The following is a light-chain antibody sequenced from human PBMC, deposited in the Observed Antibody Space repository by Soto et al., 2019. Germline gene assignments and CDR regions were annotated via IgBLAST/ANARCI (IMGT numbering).Light chain of an antibody. J-gene: IGKJ3*01. CDR2: GAS. CDR1: QSVSSTY. Sequence: EIVLTQSPGTLSLSPGEGATLSCRASQSVSSTYLTWYQQKPGQAPRLLIHGASSRATGIPDRFSGSGSGTDFTLTISRLEPEDFAVYYCQQHGSSPFTFGPGTKVDIK. V-gene: IGKV3-20*01. CDR3: QQHGSSPFT.